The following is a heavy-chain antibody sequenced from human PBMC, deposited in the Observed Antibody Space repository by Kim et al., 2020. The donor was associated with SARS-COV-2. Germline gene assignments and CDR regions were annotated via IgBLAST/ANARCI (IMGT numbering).Heavy chain of an antibody. CDR2: ISYDGSNK. V-gene: IGHV3-30*18. CDR3: AKDSSTSPYEVRVSDY. J-gene: IGHJ4*02. CDR1: GFTFSSYG. D-gene: IGHD2-2*01. Sequence: GGSLRLSCAASGFTFSSYGMHWVRQAPGKGLEWVAVISYDGSNKYYADSVKGRFTISRDNSKNTLYLQMNSLRAEDTAVYYCAKDSSTSPYEVRVSDYWGQGTLVTVSS.